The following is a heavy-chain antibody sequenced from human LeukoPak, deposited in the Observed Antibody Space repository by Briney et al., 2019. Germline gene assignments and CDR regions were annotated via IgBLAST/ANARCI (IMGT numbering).Heavy chain of an antibody. CDR2: IYTSGGT. Sequence: SETLSLTCTVSGGSISSYYWSWIRQPAGKGLEWIGRIYTSGGTNYNPSLKSRVTMSVDTSKNQFSLKLSSVTAADTAVYYCARSWDDSSGYYHVYFDYWGQGTLVTVSS. CDR3: ARSWDDSSGYYHVYFDY. J-gene: IGHJ4*02. D-gene: IGHD3-22*01. CDR1: GGSISSYY. V-gene: IGHV4-4*07.